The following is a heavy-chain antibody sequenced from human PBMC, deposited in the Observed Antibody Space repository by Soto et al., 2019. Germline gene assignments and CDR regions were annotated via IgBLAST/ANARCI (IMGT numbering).Heavy chain of an antibody. CDR1: GGTFSSYA. V-gene: IGHV1-69*13. CDR2: IIPIFGTA. Sequence: SVKVSCKASGGTFSSYAISWVRQAPGQGLEWMGGIIPIFGTANYAQKFQGRVTITADESTSTAYMELSSLRSEDTAVYYCARGRYYYDSSGPVGHWGQGTLVTVSS. CDR3: ARGRYYYDSSGPVGH. D-gene: IGHD3-22*01. J-gene: IGHJ5*02.